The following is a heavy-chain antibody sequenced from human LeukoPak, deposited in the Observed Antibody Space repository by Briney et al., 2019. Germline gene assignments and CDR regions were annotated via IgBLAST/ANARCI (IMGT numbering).Heavy chain of an antibody. D-gene: IGHD2-15*01. V-gene: IGHV5-51*01. CDR2: IYAGDADT. CDR3: ARQSTCSAGSCYGDY. CDR1: GYSFTNYW. Sequence: GESLKISCKGSGYSFTNYWIGWVRQMPGKGLEWMGIIYAGDADTRYNPSFQGQVTISADRSISTAYLQWSSLKASDTAMYYCARQSTCSAGSCYGDYWGQGTLVTVSS. J-gene: IGHJ4*02.